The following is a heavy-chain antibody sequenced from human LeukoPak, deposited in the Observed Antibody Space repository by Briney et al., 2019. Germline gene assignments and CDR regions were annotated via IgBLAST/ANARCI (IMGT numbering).Heavy chain of an antibody. CDR3: AKLSGPDHLNDDF. CDR2: IYHSGTT. D-gene: IGHD1-14*01. Sequence: PSGTLPLTCAVCGGSIRRTNWRGWVRQPPGKGLEWIGEIYHSGTTNFNPSLRSRLTISVDKSKNQFSLKLSSVTAADTAVYYCAKLSGPDHLNDDFWGQGTLVTVSS. J-gene: IGHJ4*02. V-gene: IGHV4-4*02. CDR1: GGSIRRTNW.